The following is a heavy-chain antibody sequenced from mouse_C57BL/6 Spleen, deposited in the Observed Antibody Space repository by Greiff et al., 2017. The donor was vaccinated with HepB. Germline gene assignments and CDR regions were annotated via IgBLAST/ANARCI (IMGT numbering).Heavy chain of an antibody. J-gene: IGHJ4*01. CDR1: GYSFTGYY. D-gene: IGHD2-1*01. CDR3: APIYYGNVAYAMDY. Sequence: EVKLMESGPELVKPGASVKISCKASGYSFTGYYMNWVKQSPEKSLEWIGEINPSTGGTTYNQKFKAKATLTVDKSSSTAYMQLKRLTSEDSAVYYCAPIYYGNVAYAMDYWGQGTSVTVSS. CDR2: INPSTGGT. V-gene: IGHV1-42*01.